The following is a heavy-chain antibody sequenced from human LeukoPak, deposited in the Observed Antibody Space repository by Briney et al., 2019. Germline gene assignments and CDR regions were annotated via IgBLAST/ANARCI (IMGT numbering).Heavy chain of an antibody. Sequence: SETLSLTCTVSGGSISSSSYYWGWIRQPPGKGLEWIGSIYYSGSTYYNPSLKSRVTISVDTSKNQFSLKLSSVTAADTAVYYCASLSVAPPEIDYWGQGTLVTVSS. CDR3: ASLSVAPPEIDY. J-gene: IGHJ4*02. CDR2: IYYSGST. CDR1: GGSISSSSYY. V-gene: IGHV4-39*01.